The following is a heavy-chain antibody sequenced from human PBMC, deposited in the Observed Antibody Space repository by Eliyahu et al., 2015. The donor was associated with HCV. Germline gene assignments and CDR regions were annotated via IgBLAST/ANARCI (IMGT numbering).Heavy chain of an antibody. CDR1: GFTFRTYW. CDR2: ILPDGTKK. Sequence: EVQLVESGGGLVQPGGSLXLXCAASGFTFRTYWMSWVRQAPGKGLEWVANILPDGTKKLHVDSVKGRFTISRDNTKDSLDLQMNSLRAEDTAVYYCARLSNDGWYSFDWWGQGTLVTVSS. CDR3: ARLSNDGWYSFDW. J-gene: IGHJ4*02. D-gene: IGHD6-19*01. V-gene: IGHV3-7*01.